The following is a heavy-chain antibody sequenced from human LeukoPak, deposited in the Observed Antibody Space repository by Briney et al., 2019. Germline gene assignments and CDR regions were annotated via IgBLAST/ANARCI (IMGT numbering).Heavy chain of an antibody. CDR3: ASLDYARFDY. V-gene: IGHV4-59*01. J-gene: IGHJ4*02. Sequence: SETLSLTCTVSGGSISSYYWSWIRQPPGKGLEWIGYIYYSGGTNYNPSLKSRVTISVDTSKNQFSLKLSSVTAADTAVYYCASLDYARFDYWGQGTLVTVSS. CDR1: GGSISSYY. CDR2: IYYSGGT. D-gene: IGHD4-17*01.